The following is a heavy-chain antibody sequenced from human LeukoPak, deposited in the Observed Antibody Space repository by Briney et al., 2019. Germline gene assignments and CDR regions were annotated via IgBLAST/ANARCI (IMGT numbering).Heavy chain of an antibody. J-gene: IGHJ4*02. V-gene: IGHV3-48*03. CDR1: GLTFSNFD. D-gene: IGHD3-16*02. CDR2: IDSSGTVR. CDR3: ARKTRGGTYRYNFLDY. Sequence: HAGGSLRLSCAASGLTFSNFDMTWVRQAPGKGLEWLSYIDSSGTVRYYADSVNRRFTISRDNAKNSLHLQMGSLRAEDTAVYYCARKTRGGTYRYNFLDYWGLGTLVTVSS.